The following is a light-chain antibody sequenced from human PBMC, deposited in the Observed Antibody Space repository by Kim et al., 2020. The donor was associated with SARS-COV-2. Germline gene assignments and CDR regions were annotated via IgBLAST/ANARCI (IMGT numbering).Light chain of an antibody. CDR1: QGISNY. V-gene: IGKV1-27*01. CDR3: HMYNNAPWT. Sequence: ASVGDRVTITLRASQGISNYLALYQHKPGKVPKLLIFAASAVHSGVPSRFSCGGSGTDFTLTISSLQPEDVATYYCHMYNNAPWTFGQGTKVHIK. CDR2: AAS. J-gene: IGKJ1*01.